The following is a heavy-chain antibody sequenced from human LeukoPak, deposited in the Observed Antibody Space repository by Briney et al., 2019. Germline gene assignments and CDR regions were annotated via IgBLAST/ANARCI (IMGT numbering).Heavy chain of an antibody. V-gene: IGHV4-34*01. J-gene: IGHJ6*02. D-gene: IGHD2-2*01. Sequence: SETLSLTCTVSGGSISSYYWSWIRQPRGKGLEWIGVINHSGSTNYNPSLESRVTISVDTSKNQFSLKLSSVTAADTAVYYCARGAVVVPAAIRYYYYGMDVWGQGTTVTVSS. CDR2: INHSGST. CDR3: ARGAVVVPAAIRYYYYGMDV. CDR1: GGSISSYY.